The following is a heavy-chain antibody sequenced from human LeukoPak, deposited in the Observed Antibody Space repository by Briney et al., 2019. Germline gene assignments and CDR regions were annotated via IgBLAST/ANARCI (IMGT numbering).Heavy chain of an antibody. CDR2: IYHSGST. Sequence: KTSETLSLTCTVSGGSISSGGYYWGWIRHPPGKGLEWIGYIYHSGSTYYNPSLKSRVTISVDRSKNQFSLKLSSVTAADTAVYYCARPKPPEDAWGWYFDLWGRGTLVTVSS. J-gene: IGHJ2*01. V-gene: IGHV4-30-2*01. D-gene: IGHD1-14*01. CDR1: GGSISSGGYY. CDR3: ARPKPPEDAWGWYFDL.